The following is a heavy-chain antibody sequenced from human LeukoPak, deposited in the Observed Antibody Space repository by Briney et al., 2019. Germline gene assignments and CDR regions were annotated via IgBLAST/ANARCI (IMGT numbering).Heavy chain of an antibody. V-gene: IGHV4-39*07. CDR2: IYYSGST. CDR1: GGSISSSSYY. J-gene: IGHJ4*02. CDR3: ARVWRWGPTDY. D-gene: IGHD5-24*01. Sequence: PSETLSLTCTVSGGSISSSSYYWGWIRQPPGTGLEWIGSIYYSGSTYYNPSLKSRVTISVDTSKNQFSLKLSSVTAADTAVYYCARVWRWGPTDYWGQGTLVTVSS.